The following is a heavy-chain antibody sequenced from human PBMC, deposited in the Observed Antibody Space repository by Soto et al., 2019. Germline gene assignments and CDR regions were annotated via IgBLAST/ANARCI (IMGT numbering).Heavy chain of an antibody. CDR3: AKGRSYYYYYGVDV. J-gene: IGHJ6*02. CDR2: IIDSGART. CDR1: GFTFSSCA. Sequence: EVQLLESGGGLVQPGGSLRLSCAASGFTFSSCAMGWVRQAPGKGLEWVPDIIDSGARTYYADSVKGRFTISRDNSKSTLYLQMSSLRAEDTALYYCAKGRSYYYYYGVDVWGQGTTVTVSS. V-gene: IGHV3-23*01.